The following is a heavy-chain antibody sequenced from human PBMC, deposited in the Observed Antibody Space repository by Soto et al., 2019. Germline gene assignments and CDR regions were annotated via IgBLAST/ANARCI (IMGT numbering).Heavy chain of an antibody. CDR3: VRAYSSSSRYFDF. CDR1: GYTFTTYS. J-gene: IGHJ4*02. D-gene: IGHD6-6*01. CDR2: ISGSNGNT. Sequence: QVQLVQSGAEVKKPGASVKVSCKASGYTFTTYSITWVRQAPGQGLEWMGWISGSNGNTNYAQRLQGRVTMTTDTSTSTAYMELRSLTSDDTAVYYCVRAYSSSSRYFDFWGQGDLVTVSS. V-gene: IGHV1-18*01.